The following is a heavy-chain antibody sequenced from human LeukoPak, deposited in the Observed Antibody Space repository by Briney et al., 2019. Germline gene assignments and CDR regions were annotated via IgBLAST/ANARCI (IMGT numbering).Heavy chain of an antibody. CDR2: IYYSGST. CDR1: GGSISSYY. Sequence: PSETLSLTCTVSGGSISSYYWSWIQQPPGKGLEWIGYIYYSGSTNYNPSLKSRVTISVDTSKNQFSLKLSSVTAADTAVYYCAREARYFDWSFDYWGQGTLVTVSS. V-gene: IGHV4-59*01. D-gene: IGHD3-9*01. CDR3: AREARYFDWSFDY. J-gene: IGHJ4*02.